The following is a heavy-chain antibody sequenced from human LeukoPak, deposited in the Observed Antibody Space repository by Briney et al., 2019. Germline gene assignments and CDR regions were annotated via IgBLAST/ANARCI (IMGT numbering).Heavy chain of an antibody. CDR3: ASRTYTYDSSGYYRRNYYFDY. J-gene: IGHJ4*02. Sequence: ASVKVSCKASGYTFTSYYMHWVRQAPGQGLEWMGIINPIGGSTSYAQKFQGRVTMTRDMSTSTVYMELSSLRSEDTAVYYCASRTYTYDSSGYYRRNYYFDYWGQGTMVTVSS. CDR2: INPIGGST. CDR1: GYTFTSYY. V-gene: IGHV1-46*01. D-gene: IGHD3-22*01.